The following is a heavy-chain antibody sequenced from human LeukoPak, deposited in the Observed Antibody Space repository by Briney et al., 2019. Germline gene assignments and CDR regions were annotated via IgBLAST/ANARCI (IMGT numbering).Heavy chain of an antibody. CDR3: ARHRDVVVVEFDY. CDR2: IYPGDSDT. D-gene: IGHD2-15*01. CDR1: GYSFTSYW. V-gene: IGHV5-51*01. Sequence: GDSLKISCKGSGYSFTSYWIGWVRQTPGKGLEWMGIIYPGDSDTRYSPSFQGQVTISADKSISTAYLQWSSLKASDTAMYYCARHRDVVVVEFDYWGQGTLVTVSS. J-gene: IGHJ4*02.